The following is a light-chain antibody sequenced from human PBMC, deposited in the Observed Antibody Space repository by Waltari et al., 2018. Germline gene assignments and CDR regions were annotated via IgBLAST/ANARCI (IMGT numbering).Light chain of an antibody. V-gene: IGKV3-20*01. CDR2: GTF. J-gene: IGKJ2*01. CDR3: QQYASPPYA. Sequence: EIVLTQSPGSLSLSPGERATLSCRASQSVSSSYLAWYQQKPGQAPRLLSYGTFSRATGIPVRFSGSESGTDFTRTISRLEPEDLAVYYCQQYASPPYAFGQGTKLEIK. CDR1: QSVSSSY.